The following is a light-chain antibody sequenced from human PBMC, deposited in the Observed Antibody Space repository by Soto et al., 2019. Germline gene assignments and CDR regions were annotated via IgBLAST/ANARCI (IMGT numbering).Light chain of an antibody. CDR3: QGYGTSRT. J-gene: IGKJ1*01. CDR2: GAS. V-gene: IGKV3-20*01. Sequence: EIVLTQSPGTLSLSPGERATLSCRASQSVSGTYLAWYQQKPGQAPRLLIYGASSRATDIPDRFSGSGSGTDFTLTISRLEPEDFAVYYCQGYGTSRTFGQGTKVEIK. CDR1: QSVSGTY.